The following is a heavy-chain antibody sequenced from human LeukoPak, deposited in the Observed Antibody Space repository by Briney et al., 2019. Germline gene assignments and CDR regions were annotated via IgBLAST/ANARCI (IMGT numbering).Heavy chain of an antibody. CDR2: IHNSGTT. D-gene: IGHD3-10*01. CDR3: ARRYYYNLGSFPFDF. V-gene: IGHV4-34*01. J-gene: IGHJ4*02. Sequence: SETLSLTCAVYGGSFSGYYWSWIRQSSGKGLEWIGEIHNSGTTNYNPSLNSRVTISEDTSKNQFYLNLSSVTAADTAVYYCARRYYYNLGSFPFDFWGQGTLVTVSS. CDR1: GGSFSGYY.